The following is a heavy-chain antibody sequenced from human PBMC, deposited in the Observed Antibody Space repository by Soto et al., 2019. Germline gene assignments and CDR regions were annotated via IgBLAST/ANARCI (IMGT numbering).Heavy chain of an antibody. Sequence: QVQLVKSWAEVKKPGSSVKVSCKASGGTFSSYTISWVRQAPGQGLEWMGRIIPILGIANYAQKFQGRVTITADKSTSTAYMELSSLRSEDTAVYYCARDGITGTTYFDLWGRGTLVTVSS. CDR1: GGTFSSYT. CDR3: ARDGITGTTYFDL. CDR2: IIPILGIA. V-gene: IGHV1-69*08. D-gene: IGHD1-7*01. J-gene: IGHJ2*01.